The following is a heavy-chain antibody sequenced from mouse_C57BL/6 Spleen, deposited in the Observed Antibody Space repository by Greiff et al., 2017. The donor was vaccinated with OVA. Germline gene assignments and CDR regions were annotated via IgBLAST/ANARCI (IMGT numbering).Heavy chain of an antibody. V-gene: IGHV1-15*01. Sequence: QVQLQQSGAELVRPGASVTLSCKASGYTFTDYEMHWVKQTPVHGLEWIGAIDPETGGTAYNQKFKGKAILTADTSSSTTYMELRSLTTEDSDVDNCTTGTWLDYWGQGTTLTVSS. D-gene: IGHD4-1*01. J-gene: IGHJ2*01. CDR2: IDPETGGT. CDR3: TTGTWLDY. CDR1: GYTFTDYE.